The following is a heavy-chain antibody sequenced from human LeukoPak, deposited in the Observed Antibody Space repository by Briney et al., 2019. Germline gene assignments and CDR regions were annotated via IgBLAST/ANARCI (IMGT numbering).Heavy chain of an antibody. CDR3: ARDRVYDSSGSPRPFEY. D-gene: IGHD3-22*01. J-gene: IGHJ4*02. V-gene: IGHV1-18*01. Sequence: ASVKVSCKASGYTFTSNGISWVRQAPGQGLEWMGCISAYNGNTNYAQKLQGRVTMTTDTSTSTAYMELRSLRSDDTAVYYCARDRVYDSSGSPRPFEYWGQGTLVTVSS. CDR1: GYTFTSNG. CDR2: ISAYNGNT.